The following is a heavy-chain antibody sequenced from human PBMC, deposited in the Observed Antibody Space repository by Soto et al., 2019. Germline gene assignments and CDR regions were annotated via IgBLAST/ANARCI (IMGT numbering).Heavy chain of an antibody. D-gene: IGHD6-6*01. CDR3: ARGRQLVGYFYYYMDV. Sequence: QVQLLQSGAEVKKPGASVKVSCKASGYTFPNYGITWVRQAPGQGLEWMGWISAYNGDTHYTQRPQGRVTMTADTSTSTAYMKLRGLRSDDTAVYYCARGRQLVGYFYYYMDVWGKGTTVTVSS. CDR1: GYTFPNYG. J-gene: IGHJ6*03. V-gene: IGHV1-18*01. CDR2: ISAYNGDT.